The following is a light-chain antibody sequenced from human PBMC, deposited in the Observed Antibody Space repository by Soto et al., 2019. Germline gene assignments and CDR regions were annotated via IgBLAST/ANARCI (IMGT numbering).Light chain of an antibody. J-gene: IGKJ2*01. CDR1: QSISSY. V-gene: IGKV1-39*01. Sequence: DIRMTQSPSSLSASVGDRVTITCRASQSISSYLNWYQQKPGKAPKLLIYAASSLQSVVPSRFSGSGSGTDFTLTISSLQPEDFATYYCQPSYSTPRTFGQGTKLEIK. CDR2: AAS. CDR3: QPSYSTPRT.